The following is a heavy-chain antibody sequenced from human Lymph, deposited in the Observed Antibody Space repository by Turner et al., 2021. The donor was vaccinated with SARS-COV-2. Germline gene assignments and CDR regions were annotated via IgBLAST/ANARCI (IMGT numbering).Heavy chain of an antibody. J-gene: IGHJ4*02. D-gene: IGHD3-3*01. CDR2: INTGNGNT. CDR3: ARGKSPLLRFLEWLLSLDY. CDR1: GYTFTNYA. V-gene: IGHV1-3*04. Sequence: QVQLVQSGAEVKKPGASVKVSCKASGYTFTNYAMLWVRQAPGQRLEWMGWINTGNGNTKYSQKFQGRVTITRDTSASTAYMELSSLRSEDTAVYYCARGKSPLLRFLEWLLSLDYWGQGTLVTVSS.